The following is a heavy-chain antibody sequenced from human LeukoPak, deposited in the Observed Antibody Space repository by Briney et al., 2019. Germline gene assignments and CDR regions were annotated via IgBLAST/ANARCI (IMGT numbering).Heavy chain of an antibody. Sequence: ASVKVSCKASGYTLTSYGISWVRQAPGQGLEWMGWISAYNGNTNYAQKLQGRVTMTTDTSTSTAYMELRSLRSDDTAVYYCARASGIAARGYFDYWGQGTLVTVSS. CDR3: ARASGIAARGYFDY. J-gene: IGHJ4*02. CDR1: GYTLTSYG. V-gene: IGHV1-18*01. CDR2: ISAYNGNT. D-gene: IGHD6-6*01.